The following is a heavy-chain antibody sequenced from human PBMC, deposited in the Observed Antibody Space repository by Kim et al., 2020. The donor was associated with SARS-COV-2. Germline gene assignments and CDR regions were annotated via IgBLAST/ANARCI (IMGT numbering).Heavy chain of an antibody. CDR2: GGT. Sequence: GGTYHNPSRKGRVTISVDTSKNQFSLKLSSVTAADTAVYYCARERESRFDYWGQGTLVTVSS. D-gene: IGHD3-10*01. CDR3: ARERESRFDY. J-gene: IGHJ4*02. V-gene: IGHV4-31*02.